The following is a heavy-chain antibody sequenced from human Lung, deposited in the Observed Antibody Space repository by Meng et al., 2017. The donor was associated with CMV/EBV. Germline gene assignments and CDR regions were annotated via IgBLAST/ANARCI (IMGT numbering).Heavy chain of an antibody. Sequence: AXVXVSXXVSGYTFSDYYMHWVRQAPGQGLEWMGWINPNSGGTNYAQKFQGRVTMTRDTSISTAYMELSRLRSDDTAVYYCAREDYHDSTSYQDFDYWGQGTLVXVSS. D-gene: IGHD3-22*01. J-gene: IGHJ4*02. CDR2: INPNSGGT. CDR1: GYTFSDYY. V-gene: IGHV1-2*02. CDR3: AREDYHDSTSYQDFDY.